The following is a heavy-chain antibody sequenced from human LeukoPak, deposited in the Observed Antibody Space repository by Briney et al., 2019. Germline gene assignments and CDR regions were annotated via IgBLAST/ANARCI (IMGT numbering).Heavy chain of an antibody. Sequence: SETLSLTCTVSGGSISSGGYYWSWIRQHPGKGLEWIGYIYYSGSTYYNPSLKSRVTISVDTSKNQFSLKLSSVTAADTAVYYWARGGLAPTANRWFDPWGQGTLVTVSS. CDR3: ARGGLAPTANRWFDP. CDR1: GGSISSGGYY. V-gene: IGHV4-31*03. D-gene: IGHD4-17*01. J-gene: IGHJ5*02. CDR2: IYYSGST.